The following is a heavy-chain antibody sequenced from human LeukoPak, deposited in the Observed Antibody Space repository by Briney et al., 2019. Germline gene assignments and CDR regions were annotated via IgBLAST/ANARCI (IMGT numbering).Heavy chain of an antibody. CDR3: ARGKGIRSSGWYSLGPKYNWFDP. CDR1: GGSFSGYY. D-gene: IGHD6-19*01. J-gene: IGHJ5*02. CDR2: INHSGNT. V-gene: IGHV4-34*01. Sequence: SETLSLTCAVYGGSFSGYYWSWIRQPPGKGLEWIGEINHSGNTNYNPSLKSRVTISVDTSKNQFSLKLSSVTAADTAVYYCARGKGIRSSGWYSLGPKYNWFDPWGQGTLVTVSS.